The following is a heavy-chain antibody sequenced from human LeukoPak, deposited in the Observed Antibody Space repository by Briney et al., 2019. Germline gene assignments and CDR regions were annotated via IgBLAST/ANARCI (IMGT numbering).Heavy chain of an antibody. D-gene: IGHD6-19*01. CDR2: IKQDGSEK. CDR3: ARGPYSSGFDY. Sequence: GGSLRLSCAAAGFTFSSYWMSWVRQAPGKGLEWVANIKQDGSEKYYVDSVKGRFTISRNNAKNSLYLQMNSLRVEDTAVYDCARGPYSSGFDYWGQGTLVTVSS. CDR1: GFTFSSYW. J-gene: IGHJ4*02. V-gene: IGHV3-7*01.